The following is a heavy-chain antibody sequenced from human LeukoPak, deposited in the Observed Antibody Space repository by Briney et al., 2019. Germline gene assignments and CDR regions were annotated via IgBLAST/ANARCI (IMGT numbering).Heavy chain of an antibody. CDR2: INPNSGGT. CDR1: GYTFTGYY. D-gene: IGHD3-22*01. CDR3: ASAPFLGYYDPPGWFDP. V-gene: IGHV1-2*02. Sequence: ASVKVSCKASGYTFTGYYMHWVRQAPGQGLGWMGWINPNSGGTNYAQKFQGRVTMTRDTSISTAYMELSRLRSDDTAVYYCASAPFLGYYDPPGWFDPWGQGTLVTVSS. J-gene: IGHJ5*02.